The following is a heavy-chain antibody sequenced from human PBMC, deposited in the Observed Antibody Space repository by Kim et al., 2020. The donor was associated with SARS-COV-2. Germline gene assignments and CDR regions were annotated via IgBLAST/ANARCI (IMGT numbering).Heavy chain of an antibody. CDR1: GFTFSSYG. CDR2: IAYDGSSE. CDR3: AKDWGSAILSGESAFYS. Sequence: GGSLRLSCLGSGFTFSSYGMHWVRLAPGKGLEWVAVIAYDGSSEYYADSVKGRFTISRDNSRNTLYLQMNTLRAEDTAVYYCAKDWGSAILSGESAFYSWSQGTLVTL. D-gene: IGHD2-2*02. J-gene: IGHJ4*02. V-gene: IGHV3-30*18.